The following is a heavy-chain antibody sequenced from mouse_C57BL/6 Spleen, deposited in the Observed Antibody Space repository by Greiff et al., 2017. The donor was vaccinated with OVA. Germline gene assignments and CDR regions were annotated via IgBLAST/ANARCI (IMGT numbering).Heavy chain of an antibody. Sequence: VQLKQSGPGLVKPSQSLSLTCSVTGYSITSGYYWNWIRQFPGNKLEWMGYISYDGSNNYNPSLKNRISITRDTSKNQFFLKLNSVTTEDTATYYCAREDSNYGYYAMDYWGQGTSVTVSS. CDR1: GYSITSGYY. CDR2: ISYDGSN. D-gene: IGHD2-5*01. V-gene: IGHV3-6*01. CDR3: AREDSNYGYYAMDY. J-gene: IGHJ4*01.